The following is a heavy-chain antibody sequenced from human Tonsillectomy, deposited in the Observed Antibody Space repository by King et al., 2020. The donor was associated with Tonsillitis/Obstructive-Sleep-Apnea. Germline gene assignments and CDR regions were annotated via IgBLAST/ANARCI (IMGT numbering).Heavy chain of an antibody. Sequence: VQLVESGGGLVQPGGSLRLSCAASGFTFSSYSMNWVRQAPGKGLEWVAYISGSSNTIYYADSVKGRFTLSRDNAKNSLYLQMNSLRDEDTAVYYCARVRCSSTSCYAPYYYYMDVWGKGTTVTVSS. CDR2: ISGSSNTI. CDR1: GFTFSSYS. CDR3: ARVRCSSTSCYAPYYYYMDV. J-gene: IGHJ6*03. V-gene: IGHV3-48*02. D-gene: IGHD2-2*01.